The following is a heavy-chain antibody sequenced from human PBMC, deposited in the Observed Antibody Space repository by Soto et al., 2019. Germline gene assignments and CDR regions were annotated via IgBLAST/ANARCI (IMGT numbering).Heavy chain of an antibody. Sequence: SETLSLTRTVSGGSISSSSYYWGWIRQPPGKGLEWIGSIYYSGSTYYNPSLKSRVTISVDTSKNQFSLKLSSVTAADTAVYYCARHSGSWIQLWSDYWGQGTLVTVSS. V-gene: IGHV4-39*01. D-gene: IGHD5-18*01. CDR3: ARHSGSWIQLWSDY. CDR2: IYYSGST. CDR1: GGSISSSSYY. J-gene: IGHJ4*02.